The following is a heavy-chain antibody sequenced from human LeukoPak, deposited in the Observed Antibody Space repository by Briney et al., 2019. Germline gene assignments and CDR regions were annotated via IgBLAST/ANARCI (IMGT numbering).Heavy chain of an antibody. Sequence: SETLSLTCAVSGGSISSGGYSWSWIRQPPGKGLEWIGYIYHSGSTYYNPSLKSRVTISVDRSKNQFSLKLSSVTAADTAVYYCARGLRCSSTSRPTGPPFDYWGQGTLVTVSS. J-gene: IGHJ4*02. V-gene: IGHV4-30-2*01. CDR3: ARGLRCSSTSRPTGPPFDY. CDR2: IYHSGST. CDR1: GGSISSGGYS. D-gene: IGHD2-2*01.